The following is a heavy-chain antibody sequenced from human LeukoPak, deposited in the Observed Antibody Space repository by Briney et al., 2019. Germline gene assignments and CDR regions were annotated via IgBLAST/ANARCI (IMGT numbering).Heavy chain of an antibody. CDR2: IYYTGST. Sequence: PSETLSLTCTVSGGSISNYYWNWIRQPPGKGLEWIGYIYYTGSTNYNPSLKSRVTMSVDTSKNQFSLKLSSVTAADTAVYYCARDKRVAVAGTYIYYYYMDVWGNGTTVTISS. D-gene: IGHD6-19*01. CDR3: ARDKRVAVAGTYIYYYYMDV. CDR1: GGSISNYY. J-gene: IGHJ6*03. V-gene: IGHV4-59*12.